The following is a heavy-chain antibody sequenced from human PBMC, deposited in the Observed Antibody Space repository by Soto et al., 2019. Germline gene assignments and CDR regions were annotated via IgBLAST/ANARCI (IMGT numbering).Heavy chain of an antibody. V-gene: IGHV4-31*03. CDR2: IYYSGST. CDR1: GGSISSGGYY. D-gene: IGHD3-10*01. J-gene: IGHJ4*02. CDR3: ARGVTMVRGVIHTPYFDY. Sequence: QVQLQESGPGLVKPSQTLSLTCTVSGGSISSGGYYWSWIRQHPGKGLEWIGYIYYSGSTYYNPSLKSRVTISGDTSKNQFSLTLSSVTAADTAVYYCARGVTMVRGVIHTPYFDYWGQGTLVTVSS.